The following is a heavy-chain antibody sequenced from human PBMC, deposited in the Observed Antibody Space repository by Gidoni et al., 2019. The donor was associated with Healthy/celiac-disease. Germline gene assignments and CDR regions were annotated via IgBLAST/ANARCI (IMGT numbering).Heavy chain of an antibody. CDR3: ATGEGISSSWDY. D-gene: IGHD6-13*01. Sequence: EVQLVESGGGLVQPGRSLRLSCAASGFTFDDYAMHWVRQAPGKGLGWVSGISWNSGSIGYADSVKGRFTISRDNAKNSLYLQMNSLRAEDTALYYCATGEGISSSWDYWGQGTLVTVSS. CDR1: GFTFDDYA. J-gene: IGHJ4*02. CDR2: ISWNSGSI. V-gene: IGHV3-9*01.